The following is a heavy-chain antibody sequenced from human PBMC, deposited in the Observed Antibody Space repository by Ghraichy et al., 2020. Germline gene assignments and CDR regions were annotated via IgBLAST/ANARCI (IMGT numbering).Heavy chain of an antibody. Sequence: SETLSLTCTVSGGSISSNYWSWIRQPPGKGLEWIGYIYYSGSANYNPSLKSRVTISIDTSKNQFSLKLSSVTAADTAVYYCARDSDYDIFTGLIAFDIWGQGTMVTVSS. CDR3: ARDSDYDIFTGLIAFDI. CDR2: IYYSGSA. CDR1: GGSISSNY. J-gene: IGHJ3*02. V-gene: IGHV4-59*01. D-gene: IGHD3-9*01.